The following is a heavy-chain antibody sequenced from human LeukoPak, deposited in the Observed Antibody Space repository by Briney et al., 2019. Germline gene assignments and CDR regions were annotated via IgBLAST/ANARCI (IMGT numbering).Heavy chain of an antibody. CDR1: GFSFS. CDR3: ARKYASGTYPLDH. J-gene: IGHJ4*02. Sequence: PGGSLRLSCAASGFSFSMSWIRQAPGKGLEWVSVISDNGAVTFYGDSVKGRFTISRGNSKNTLYLQMSSLRVEDTAVYYCARKYASGTYPLDHWGQGTLVTVSS. V-gene: IGHV3-23*01. D-gene: IGHD3-10*01. CDR2: ISDNGAVT.